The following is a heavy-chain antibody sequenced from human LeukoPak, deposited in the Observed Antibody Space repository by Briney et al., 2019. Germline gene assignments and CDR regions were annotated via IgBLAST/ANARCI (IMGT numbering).Heavy chain of an antibody. CDR1: GFTFSSYA. Sequence: GGSLRLSCAASGFTFSSYAMSWVRHAPGKGLEWVSAISGSGGSTYYADSVKGRFTISRDNSKNTLYLQMNSLRAEDTAVYYCAKDPRQVGATTPDYWGQGTLVTVSS. CDR3: AKDPRQVGATTPDY. V-gene: IGHV3-23*01. J-gene: IGHJ4*02. D-gene: IGHD1-26*01. CDR2: ISGSGGST.